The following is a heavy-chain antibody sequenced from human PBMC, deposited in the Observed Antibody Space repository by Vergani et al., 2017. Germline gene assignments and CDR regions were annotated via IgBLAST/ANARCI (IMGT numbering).Heavy chain of an antibody. D-gene: IGHD5-24*01. CDR2: INPSGGST. J-gene: IGHJ4*02. V-gene: IGHV1-46*01. CDR1: GYTFTSYY. Sequence: QVQLVQSGAEVKKPGASVKFSCKASGYTFTSYYMHWVRQAPGQGLEWMGIINPSGGSTSYAQKFQGRVTMTRDTSTSTVYMELSSLRSEDTAVYYCARDIRRGYNLGSGEALHYWGQGTLVTVSS. CDR3: ARDIRRGYNLGSGEALHY.